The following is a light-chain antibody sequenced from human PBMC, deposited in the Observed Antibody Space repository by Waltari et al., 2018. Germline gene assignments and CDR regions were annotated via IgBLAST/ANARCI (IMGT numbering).Light chain of an antibody. CDR2: DVN. V-gene: IGLV2-23*02. J-gene: IGLJ2*01. Sequence: QSALTQPASVSGSPGQSIPIPCTGPSRNFGGYTVVSWYQQHPGKAPQLIIYDVNKRPSGISHRFSGSKSGNTASLTISGLQADDESDYYCCSYAGDSTLIFGGGTELTVL. CDR1: SRNFGGYTV. CDR3: CSYAGDSTLI.